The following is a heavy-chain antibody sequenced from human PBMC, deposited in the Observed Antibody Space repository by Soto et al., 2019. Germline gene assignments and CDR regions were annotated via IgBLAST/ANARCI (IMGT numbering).Heavy chain of an antibody. CDR1: GFGISNFW. CDR2: IIQDGSEE. CDR3: ATNRAFEL. J-gene: IGHJ3*01. V-gene: IGHV3-7*01. Sequence: GGSLRLSCAASGFGISNFWMSWVRQVPGKGLEWVANIIQDGSEEYYVDSVKGRFTISRDNAKNSLFLQMNSLRAEDTAVYYCATNRAFELWGQGTTVTVSS.